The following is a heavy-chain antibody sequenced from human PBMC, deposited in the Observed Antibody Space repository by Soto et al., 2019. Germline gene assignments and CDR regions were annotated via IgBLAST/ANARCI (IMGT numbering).Heavy chain of an antibody. V-gene: IGHV3-23*01. J-gene: IGHJ4*02. Sequence: VQLLESGGGLVQPGGSLRLSCAASGFTFSNFAMFWVRQAPGKGLEWVSSISRTGGAAHYADSVNGRFTVPRDNSKNTLFLQMDSLRADDTAVYYCAKAYDYIWGSYASELVYLGQGTLVTVSS. D-gene: IGHD3-16*01. CDR3: AKAYDYIWGSYASELVY. CDR1: GFTFSNFA. CDR2: ISRTGGAA.